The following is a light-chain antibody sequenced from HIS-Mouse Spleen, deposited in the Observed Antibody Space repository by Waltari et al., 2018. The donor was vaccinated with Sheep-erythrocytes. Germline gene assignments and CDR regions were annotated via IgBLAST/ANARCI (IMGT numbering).Light chain of an antibody. J-gene: IGLJ3*02. CDR2: EGS. CDR1: SSDVGSNNL. V-gene: IGLV2-23*01. CDR3: CSYAGSSTPWV. Sequence: QSALTHPASVSGSPGQSITLSCTGTSSDVGSNNLFSWYQQHPGKAPQLMTYEGSKRPSGVSNRFSGSKSGNTASLTISGLQAEDEADYYCCSYAGSSTPWVFGGGTKLTVL.